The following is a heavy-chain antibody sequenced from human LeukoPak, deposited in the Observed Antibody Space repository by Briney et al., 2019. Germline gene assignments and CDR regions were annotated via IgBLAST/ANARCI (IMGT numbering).Heavy chain of an antibody. CDR3: ARRPGKYFDY. D-gene: IGHD3-10*01. Sequence: GGSLRLSCAASGFTFSSYAMHWVRQAPGKGLEWVANIQQDGSEKYYVDSVKGRFTISRDNAKNSLYLQMSSLGAEDTAVYYCARRPGKYFDYWGQGTLVTVSS. CDR1: GFTFSSYA. V-gene: IGHV3-7*03. CDR2: IQQDGSEK. J-gene: IGHJ4*02.